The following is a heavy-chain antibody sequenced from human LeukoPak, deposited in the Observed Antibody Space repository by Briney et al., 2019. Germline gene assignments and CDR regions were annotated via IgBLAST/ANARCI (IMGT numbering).Heavy chain of an antibody. D-gene: IGHD1-1*01. CDR3: ATRSATGTTIFGY. CDR2: ISSSSSYI. CDR1: GLTFSSYS. Sequence: PGGSLRLSCAASGLTFSSYSMNWVRQAPGKGLEWVSSISSSSSYIYYADSVKGRFTISRDNAKNSLYLQMNSLRAEDTAVYYCATRSATGTTIFGYWGQETLVTVSS. V-gene: IGHV3-21*01. J-gene: IGHJ4*02.